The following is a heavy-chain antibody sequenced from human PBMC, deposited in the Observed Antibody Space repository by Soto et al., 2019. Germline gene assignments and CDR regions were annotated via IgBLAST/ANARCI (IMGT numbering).Heavy chain of an antibody. V-gene: IGHV4-39*01. CDR2: IYYSGST. Sequence: QLQLQESGPGLVKPSATLSLTCTVSGGSISSSSYYWGWIRPPPGKGLEWIGSIYYSGSTYYNPSRKSRDTKGVDTSKTQFSLKMSSVTAADTAVYYGARRDGSSSWYNPVYSYFDLWGRGTRVTVSS. J-gene: IGHJ2*01. CDR3: ARRDGSSSWYNPVYSYFDL. CDR1: GGSISSSSYY. D-gene: IGHD6-13*01.